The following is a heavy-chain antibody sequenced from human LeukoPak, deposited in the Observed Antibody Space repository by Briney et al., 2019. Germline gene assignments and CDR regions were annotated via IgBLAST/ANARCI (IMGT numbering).Heavy chain of an antibody. CDR2: IYSGGST. J-gene: IGHJ6*02. D-gene: IGHD1-1*01. Sequence: GGSLRLSCAASGFTVSSNYMSWVRQAPGKGLEWVSVIYSGGSTYYADSVKGRFTISRDNSKNTLYLQMISLRAEDTAVYYCARMESGYYYGMDVWGQGTTVTVSS. CDR3: ARMESGYYYGMDV. CDR1: GFTVSSNY. V-gene: IGHV3-66*01.